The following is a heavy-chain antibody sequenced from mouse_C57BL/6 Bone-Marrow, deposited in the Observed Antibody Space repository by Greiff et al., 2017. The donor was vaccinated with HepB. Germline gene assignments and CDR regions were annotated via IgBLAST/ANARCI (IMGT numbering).Heavy chain of an antibody. Sequence: EVMLVESGGGLVKPGGSLKLSCAASGFTFSDYGMHWVRQAPEKGLEWVAYISSGSSTIYYADTVKGRFTISRDNAKNTLFLQMTSLRSEDTAMYYCARPGYYGLYAMDYWGQGTSVTVSS. CDR3: ARPGYYGLYAMDY. D-gene: IGHD1-1*01. CDR2: ISSGSSTI. V-gene: IGHV5-17*01. J-gene: IGHJ4*01. CDR1: GFTFSDYG.